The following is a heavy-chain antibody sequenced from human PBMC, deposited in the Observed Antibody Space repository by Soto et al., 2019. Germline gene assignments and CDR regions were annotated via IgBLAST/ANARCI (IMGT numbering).Heavy chain of an antibody. CDR1: GCTFSSYA. D-gene: IGHD3-22*01. CDR2: IIPIFGTA. CDR3: ARGIKSSGYLNWFDP. V-gene: IGHV1-69*13. Sequence: GASVKVSCKASGCTFSSYAISWVRQAPGQGLEWMGGIIPIFGTANYAQKFQGRVTITADESTSTAYMELSSLRSEDTAVYYCARGIKSSGYLNWFDPWGQGTLVTVSS. J-gene: IGHJ5*02.